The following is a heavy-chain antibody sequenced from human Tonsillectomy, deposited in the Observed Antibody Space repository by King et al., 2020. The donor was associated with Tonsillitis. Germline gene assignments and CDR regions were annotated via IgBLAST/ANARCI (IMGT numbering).Heavy chain of an antibody. CDR2: ISSSSSYI. Sequence: VQLVESGGGLVKPGGSLRLSCAASGFTFSSYSMNWVRQAPGRGLEWVSSISSSSSYIYYADSVKGRFTISRDNAKNSLYLQMYSLRTEDTAVYYCARALGYGDYVQNWGQGTLVTVSS. CDR1: GFTFSSYS. D-gene: IGHD4-17*01. CDR3: ARALGYGDYVQN. V-gene: IGHV3-21*01. J-gene: IGHJ4*02.